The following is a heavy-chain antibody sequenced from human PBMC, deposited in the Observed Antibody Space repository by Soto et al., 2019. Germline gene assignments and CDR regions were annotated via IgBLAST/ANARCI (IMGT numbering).Heavy chain of an antibody. J-gene: IGHJ4*02. D-gene: IGHD6-19*01. CDR2: IYPGDSDS. CDR3: ARHPKYISGYRYFDE. Sequence: GESLKISCKGSGYSFTTYWIGWVRQMPGKGLEWMGIIYPGDSDSRYSPSFQGQVTISADKSISTAYLQWSSLKASDTAMYYCARHPKYISGYRYFDEWGQGTPVTVSS. V-gene: IGHV5-51*01. CDR1: GYSFTTYW.